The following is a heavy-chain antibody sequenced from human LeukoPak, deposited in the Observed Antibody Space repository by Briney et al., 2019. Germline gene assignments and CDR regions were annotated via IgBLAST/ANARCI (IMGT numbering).Heavy chain of an antibody. CDR1: GFTFSSYW. Sequence: GGSLRLSCAASGFTFSSYWMHWVRQAPGKGPVWVSRVSTDGNIISYADSVKGRFTISRDNAKNTVYLQMNSLRAEDTAVYYCVRDRTTVTLFDSWGQGTLVTVSS. J-gene: IGHJ4*02. CDR2: VSTDGNII. D-gene: IGHD4-17*01. V-gene: IGHV3-74*01. CDR3: VRDRTTVTLFDS.